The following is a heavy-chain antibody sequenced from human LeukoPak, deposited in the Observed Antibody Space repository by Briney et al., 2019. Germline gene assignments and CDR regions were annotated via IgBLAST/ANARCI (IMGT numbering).Heavy chain of an antibody. D-gene: IGHD3-10*01. Sequence: GGSLRLSCAASGFTFSSYAMHWVRQAPGKGLEWVAVISYDGSNKYYADSVKGRFTISRDNSKNTLYLQMNSLRAEDTAVYYCARVSMVRAPGTTASDYFDYWGQGTLVTVSS. CDR2: ISYDGSNK. CDR1: GFTFSSYA. V-gene: IGHV3-30-3*01. CDR3: ARVSMVRAPGTTASDYFDY. J-gene: IGHJ4*02.